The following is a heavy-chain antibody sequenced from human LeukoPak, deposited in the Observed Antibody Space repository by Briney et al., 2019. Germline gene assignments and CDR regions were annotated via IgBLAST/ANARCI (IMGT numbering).Heavy chain of an antibody. J-gene: IGHJ4*02. CDR2: INGDGSST. V-gene: IGHV3-74*01. CDR1: GFTFRSYW. D-gene: IGHD5-24*01. Sequence: GSLRLSCAASGFTFRSYWMHWVRQAPGKGLVWVSRINGDGSSTSYEDSVKGRFTISRDNAKNTLYLQMKSLRAEDTAVYYCARDTRYGDGYKYWGQGTLVTVSS. CDR3: ARDTRYGDGYKY.